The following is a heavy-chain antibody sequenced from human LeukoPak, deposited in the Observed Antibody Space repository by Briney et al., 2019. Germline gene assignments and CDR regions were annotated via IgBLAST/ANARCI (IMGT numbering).Heavy chain of an antibody. V-gene: IGHV4-59*01. CDR3: ARDLELVY. D-gene: IGHD2/OR15-2a*01. CDR1: GGSISNYY. CDR2: IYDSGST. J-gene: IGHJ4*02. Sequence: KSSETLSLTCTVSGGSISNYYWSWIRQPPGKELEWIGYIYDSGSTNYNPSLKSRVTISVDTSKNQFSLMLSSVTAADTAVYYCARDLELVYWGQGTLVTVSS.